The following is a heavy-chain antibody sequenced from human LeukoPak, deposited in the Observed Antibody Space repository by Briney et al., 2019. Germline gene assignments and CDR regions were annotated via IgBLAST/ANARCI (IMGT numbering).Heavy chain of an antibody. D-gene: IGHD2-2*01. J-gene: IGHJ6*04. CDR3: ARGYCSSTSCPPLYGMDV. CDR2: INAGNGNT. CDR1: GYTFTSYA. V-gene: IGHV1-3*01. Sequence: ASVKVSCKASGYTFTSYAMHWVRQAPGQRLEWMGWINAGNGNTKYSQKFQGRVTITRDTSASTAYMELSSLRSEDTAVYYCARGYCSSTSCPPLYGMDVWGKGTTVTVSS.